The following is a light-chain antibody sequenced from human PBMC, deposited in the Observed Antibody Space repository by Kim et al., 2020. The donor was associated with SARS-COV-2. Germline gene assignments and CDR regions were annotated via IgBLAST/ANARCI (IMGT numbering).Light chain of an antibody. CDR1: KSENKK. CDR3: QVWDSATDHPVV. Sequence: PGGTATIAWGGTKSENKKVHWYQRKPGQAPVLVIYDDTDRPSGIPERFSGSNSGNTATLTVRRVEAGDEADYYCQVWDSATDHPVVFGGGTQLTVL. J-gene: IGLJ2*01. CDR2: DDT. V-gene: IGLV3-21*02.